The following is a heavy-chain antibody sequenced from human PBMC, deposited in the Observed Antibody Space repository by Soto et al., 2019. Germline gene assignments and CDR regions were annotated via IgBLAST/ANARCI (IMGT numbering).Heavy chain of an antibody. V-gene: IGHV4-59*01. J-gene: IGHJ4*02. D-gene: IGHD3-10*01. CDR1: GFTFSGY. Sequence: GSLRLSCAASGFTFSGYWSWVRQPPGKGLEWIGYIYYSGSTNYNPSLKSRVTISIATSKNQFSLKLSSVTAADTAVYYCARGGFFFAYWAQGTLVPVSS. CDR2: IYYSGST. CDR3: ARGGFFFAY.